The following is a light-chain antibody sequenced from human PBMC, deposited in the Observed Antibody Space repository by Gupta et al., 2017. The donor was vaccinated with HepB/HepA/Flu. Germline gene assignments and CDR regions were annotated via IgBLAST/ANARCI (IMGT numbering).Light chain of an antibody. CDR1: QSISGS. Sequence: EIVLTQSPATLSVSPGERATLSCRASQSISGSLAWYQQKPGQAPRLLIYGASTGANGVPARFSGSGSGTEYTLTISSRQSEDFAIYYCQQENNCPFTFGRGTKVDIK. J-gene: IGKJ4*01. CDR3: QQENNCPFT. CDR2: GAS. V-gene: IGKV3-15*01.